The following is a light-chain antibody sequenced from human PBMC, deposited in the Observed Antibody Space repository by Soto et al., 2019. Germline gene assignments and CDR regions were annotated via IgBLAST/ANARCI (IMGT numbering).Light chain of an antibody. CDR2: ESS. V-gene: IGKV3-11*01. Sequence: EIVLTQSPGTLPLSPGERVTLSRRASQSVTSNYLDWYQQKPGQAPRLLIYESSNRATGIAARFSGSGSGTDFTLTISSLEPEDFAVYYCQQRSNWPQTFGQGTKVDIK. CDR1: QSVTSNY. J-gene: IGKJ1*01. CDR3: QQRSNWPQT.